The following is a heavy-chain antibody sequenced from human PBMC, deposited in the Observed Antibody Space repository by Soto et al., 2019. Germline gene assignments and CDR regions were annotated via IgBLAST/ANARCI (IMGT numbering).Heavy chain of an antibody. CDR2: IYYDDGST. CDR1: GFTVSTNY. D-gene: IGHD6-13*01. CDR3: ASGQQVILRYYYGLDV. V-gene: IGHV3-53*01. J-gene: IGHJ6*02. Sequence: GGSLRLSCAVSGFTVSTNYMSWVRQAPGKGLEWVSVIYYDDGSTYYADSVKGRFSISRDSSRNTLYLQMNSLRAEDTAVYYCASGQQVILRYYYGLDVWGQGTTVTVSS.